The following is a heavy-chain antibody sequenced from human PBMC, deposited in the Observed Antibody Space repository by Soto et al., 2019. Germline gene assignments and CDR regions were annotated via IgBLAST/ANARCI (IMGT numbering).Heavy chain of an antibody. CDR2: FSSSGSAT. D-gene: IGHD4-17*01. V-gene: IGHV3-23*01. CDR3: AKVGLWDYANSAVEDYVYYYAMDV. J-gene: IGHJ6*03. Sequence: EVKLLESGGGLVPPGGSLRLSCAASGFTFGSYAMAWVRQAPAKGLEWVSTFSSSGSATYYADSVKGRFTISRDNSMNSLYLQMRGLRAEDTAIYYCAKVGLWDYANSAVEDYVYYYAMDVWGKGTTVTVSS. CDR1: GFTFGSYA.